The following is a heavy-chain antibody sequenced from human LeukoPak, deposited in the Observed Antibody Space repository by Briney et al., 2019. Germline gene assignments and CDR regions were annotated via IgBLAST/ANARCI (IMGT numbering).Heavy chain of an antibody. CDR2: ISLSGLT. V-gene: IGHV4-39*07. D-gene: IGHD2-8*01. J-gene: IGHJ4*02. CDR1: GGSISSSSYY. CDR3: SRENGAFSPFGF. Sequence: PSETLSLTCTVSGGSISSSSYYWGWIRQPPGKGLEWIGEISLSGLTNYSPSLNSRVTMSLDKPKNQLSLNLSSVTAADTAVYYCSRENGAFSPFGFWGQGTLVTVPS.